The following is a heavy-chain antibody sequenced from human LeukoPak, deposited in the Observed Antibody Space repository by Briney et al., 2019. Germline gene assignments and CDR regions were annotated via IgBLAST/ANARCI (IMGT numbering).Heavy chain of an antibody. CDR3: AREIAARAFDY. D-gene: IGHD6-6*01. CDR1: GFTFSSYS. J-gene: IGHJ4*02. V-gene: IGHV3-21*01. Sequence: GGSLRLSCAASGFTFSSYSMNWVRQAPGKGLEWVSSISSSSSYIYYADSVEGRFTISRDNAKNSLYLQMNSLRAEDTAVYYCAREIAARAFDYWGQGTPVTVSS. CDR2: ISSSSSYI.